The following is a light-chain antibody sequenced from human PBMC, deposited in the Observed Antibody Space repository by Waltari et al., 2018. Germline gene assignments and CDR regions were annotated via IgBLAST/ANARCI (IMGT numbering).Light chain of an antibody. J-gene: IGLJ2*01. V-gene: IGLV1-47*01. CDR1: SSKIGSNY. CDR2: RNT. CDR3: AAWDDSLSGYVV. Sequence: QSVLTQPPSVSGTPGQRVTISCSGSSSKIGSNYVYWYQQLPGTAPKLLIYRNTQRPSGVPDRFSCCMSGPSAALAISWLRSEDEADYYCAAWDDSLSGYVVFGGGTNLTVL.